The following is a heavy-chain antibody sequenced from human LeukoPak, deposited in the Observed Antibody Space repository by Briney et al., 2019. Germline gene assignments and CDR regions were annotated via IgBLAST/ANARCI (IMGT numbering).Heavy chain of an antibody. CDR3: ARTARVFDY. Sequence: PSETLSLTCTVSGYSITSMYWSWIRQPPGKGLEVIGYTYIGGDTNYNPSLKSRVCISLDTSKKQLSLKMSSVTAADTAVYYCARTARVFDYWGQGTLVTVSS. D-gene: IGHD5-18*01. V-gene: IGHV4-4*09. J-gene: IGHJ4*02. CDR2: TYIGGDT. CDR1: GYSITSMY.